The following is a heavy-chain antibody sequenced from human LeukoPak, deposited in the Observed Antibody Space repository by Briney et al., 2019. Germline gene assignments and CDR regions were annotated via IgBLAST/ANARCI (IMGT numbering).Heavy chain of an antibody. J-gene: IGHJ4*02. CDR2: IRYDGSNK. CDR1: GFTFSSYG. V-gene: IGHV3-30*02. D-gene: IGHD3-3*01. CDR3: AKDGARITIFGVVPGY. Sequence: PGGSLRLSYAASGFTFSSYGMHWVRQAPGKGLEWVAFIRYDGSNKYYADSVKGRFTISRDNSKNTLYLQMNSLGAEDTAVYCCAKDGARITIFGVVPGYWGQGTLVTVSS.